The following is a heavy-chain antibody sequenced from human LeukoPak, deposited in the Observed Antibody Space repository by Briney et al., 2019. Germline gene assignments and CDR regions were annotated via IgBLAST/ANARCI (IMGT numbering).Heavy chain of an antibody. CDR3: ARAPSGSLDY. J-gene: IGHJ4*02. V-gene: IGHV4-31*03. CDR1: GGSISSGGYY. Sequence: SETLSLTCTVSGGSISSGGYYWSWIRQHPGKDLEWIGYIYYSGSTYYNPSLKSRVTISVDTSKNQFSLKLSSVTAADTAVYYCARAPSGSLDYWGQGTLVTVSS. D-gene: IGHD1-26*01. CDR2: IYYSGST.